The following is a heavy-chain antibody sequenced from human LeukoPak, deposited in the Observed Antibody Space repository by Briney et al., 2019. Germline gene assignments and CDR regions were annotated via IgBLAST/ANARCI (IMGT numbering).Heavy chain of an antibody. Sequence: SETLSLTCTVSGGSISSSSYYWGWIRQPPGKGLEWIGSIYYSGSTYYNPSLKSRVTISVDTSKNQFSLKLSSVTAADTAVYYCARGLRLRLGELSLLHDAFDIWGQGTMVTVSS. CDR1: GGSISSSSYY. CDR3: ARGLRLRLGELSLLHDAFDI. CDR2: IYYSGST. J-gene: IGHJ3*02. D-gene: IGHD3-16*02. V-gene: IGHV4-39*07.